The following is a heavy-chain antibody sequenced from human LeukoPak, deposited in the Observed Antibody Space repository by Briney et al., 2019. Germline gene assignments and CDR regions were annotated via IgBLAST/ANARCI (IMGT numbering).Heavy chain of an antibody. CDR1: GGSISSYY. V-gene: IGHV4-59*01. CDR3: ARKANYMAEFDY. D-gene: IGHD1-7*01. CDR2: IYYSGST. Sequence: TSETLSLTCTVSGGSISSYYWSWIRQLPGKGLEWIGYIYYSGSTNYNPSLKSRVTISVDTSKNQFSLKLSSVTAADTAVYYCARKANYMAEFDYWGQGTLVTVSS. J-gene: IGHJ4*02.